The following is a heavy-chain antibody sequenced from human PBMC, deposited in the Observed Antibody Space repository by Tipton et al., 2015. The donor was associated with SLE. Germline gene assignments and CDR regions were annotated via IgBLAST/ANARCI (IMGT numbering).Heavy chain of an antibody. Sequence: TLSLTCTVSGGSISSGSYYWSWIRQPAGKGLEWIGHIYTSGSTNYNPSLKSRVTISVDTSKNQFSLKLSSVTAADTAVYYCANQYYDFWSGYSLYWGQGTLVTVFS. V-gene: IGHV4-61*09. CDR3: ANQYYDFWSGYSLY. CDR2: IYTSGST. CDR1: GGSISSGSYY. J-gene: IGHJ4*02. D-gene: IGHD3-3*01.